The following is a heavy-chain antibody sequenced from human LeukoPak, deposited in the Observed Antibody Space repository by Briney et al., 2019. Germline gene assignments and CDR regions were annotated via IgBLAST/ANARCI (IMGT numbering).Heavy chain of an antibody. J-gene: IGHJ4*02. CDR2: IYHSGST. Sequence: PSETLSLTCTVSGGSISSGGYYWRWIRQPPGKGLEWIGYIYHSGSTYYNPSLKSRVTISVDRSKNQFSLKLSSVTAADTAVYYCARQGLLRFLDYWGQGTLVTVSS. CDR1: GGSISSGGYY. D-gene: IGHD3-3*01. CDR3: ARQGLLRFLDY. V-gene: IGHV4-30-2*01.